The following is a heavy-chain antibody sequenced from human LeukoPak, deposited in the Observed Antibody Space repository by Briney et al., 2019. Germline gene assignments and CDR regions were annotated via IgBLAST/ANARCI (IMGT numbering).Heavy chain of an antibody. Sequence: SETLSLTCTVSGGSISSYYWSWIRQPPGKGLEWIGYIYYSGSTNYNPSLKSRVTISVDTSKNQFSLKLSSVTAADSAVYYCARRRGYSIDYWGQGTLVTVSS. CDR3: ARRRGYSIDY. CDR1: GGSISSYY. CDR2: IYYSGST. V-gene: IGHV4-59*08. J-gene: IGHJ4*02. D-gene: IGHD5-18*01.